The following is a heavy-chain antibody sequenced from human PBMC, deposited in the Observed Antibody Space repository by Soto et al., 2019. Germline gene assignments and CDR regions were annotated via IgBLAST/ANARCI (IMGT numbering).Heavy chain of an antibody. J-gene: IGHJ5*02. D-gene: IGHD6-13*01. CDR3: AREKPDFKSRDSSSYRWFDP. CDR1: GFTFSSYW. CDR2: INSDGSST. Sequence: GGSLRLSCAASGFTFSSYWMHWVRQAPGKGLVWVSRINSDGSSTSYADSVKGRFTISRDNAKNTLYLQMNSLRAEDTAVYYCAREKPDFKSRDSSSYRWFDPWGQGTLVTVSS. V-gene: IGHV3-74*01.